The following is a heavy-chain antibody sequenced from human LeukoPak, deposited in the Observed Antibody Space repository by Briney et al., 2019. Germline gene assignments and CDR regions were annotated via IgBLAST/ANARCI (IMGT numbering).Heavy chain of an antibody. Sequence: PGGSLRLSCAASGFTFDDYGMSWVRQAPGKGLEWVSGINWNGGSTGYADSVKGRFTISRDNAKNSLYLQMNSLRAEDTALYYCARVPYTIFGVVIYYYYMDVWGKGTTVTISS. CDR1: GFTFDDYG. D-gene: IGHD3-3*01. J-gene: IGHJ6*03. CDR3: ARVPYTIFGVVIYYYYMDV. CDR2: INWNGGST. V-gene: IGHV3-20*04.